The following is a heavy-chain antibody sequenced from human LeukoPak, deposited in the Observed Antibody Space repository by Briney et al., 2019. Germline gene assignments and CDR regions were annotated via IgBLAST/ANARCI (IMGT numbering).Heavy chain of an antibody. CDR3: ARDSSYGGRWFDP. Sequence: SETLSLTCAVYGGSFSGYYWSWIRQPPGKGLEWIGYIYYSGSTNYNPSLKSRVTISVDTSKNQFSLKLSSVTAADTAVYYCARDSSYGGRWFDPWGQGTLVTVSS. CDR1: GGSFSGYY. J-gene: IGHJ5*02. CDR2: IYYSGST. D-gene: IGHD3-16*01. V-gene: IGHV4-59*01.